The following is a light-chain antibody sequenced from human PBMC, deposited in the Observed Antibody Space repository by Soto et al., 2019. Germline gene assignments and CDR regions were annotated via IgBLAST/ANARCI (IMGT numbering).Light chain of an antibody. CDR3: MNAIQTPWT. CDR2: LGS. Sequence: IVMTQSPLSLPVTPGEPASISCRSSQSLLHSNGYNYLDWYLQKPGQSPQLLNYLGSNRASGGPDRFSGSGSGTDCTLKISRVEAEDVEVYYCMNAIQTPWTFGQGTKLEIK. CDR1: QSLLHSNGYNY. J-gene: IGKJ2*01. V-gene: IGKV2-28*01.